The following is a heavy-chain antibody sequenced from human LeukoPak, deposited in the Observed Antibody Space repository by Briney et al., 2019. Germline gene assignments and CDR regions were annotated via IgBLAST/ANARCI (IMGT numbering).Heavy chain of an antibody. CDR2: VTSSSSYT. Sequence: GGSLRLSCAASGFTFSSYNMNWVRQAPGKGLEWVSSVTSSSSYTYYADPVKGRFTISRDNSKNSLYLQMNSLRAEDTAVYYCARGIMGSSWYYFDYWGQGTLVTVSS. V-gene: IGHV3-21*01. J-gene: IGHJ4*02. D-gene: IGHD6-13*01. CDR3: ARGIMGSSWYYFDY. CDR1: GFTFSSYN.